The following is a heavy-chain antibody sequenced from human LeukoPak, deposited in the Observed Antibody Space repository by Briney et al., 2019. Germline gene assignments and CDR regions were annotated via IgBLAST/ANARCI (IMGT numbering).Heavy chain of an antibody. CDR1: GFTFSSYG. J-gene: IGHJ5*02. CDR2: IWYDGSNK. D-gene: IGHD6-13*01. CDR3: ARDRVWFDP. Sequence: GGSLRLSCAASGFTFSSYGMHWVRQAPGKGLEWVAVIWYDGSNKYYADSVKGRFTVSRDNSKNTLYLQMNSLRAEDTAVYYCARDRVWFDPWGQGTLVTVSS. V-gene: IGHV3-33*01.